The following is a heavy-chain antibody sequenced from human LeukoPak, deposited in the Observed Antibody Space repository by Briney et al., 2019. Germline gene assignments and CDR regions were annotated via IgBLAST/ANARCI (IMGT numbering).Heavy chain of an antibody. D-gene: IGHD1-26*01. CDR2: ISAYNGNT. Sequence: ISAYNGNTNYAQKLQGRVTMTTDTSTSTAYMELRSLRSDDTAVYYCARVVGATTYRDFDYWGQGTLVTVSS. V-gene: IGHV1-18*01. J-gene: IGHJ4*02. CDR3: ARVVGATTYRDFDY.